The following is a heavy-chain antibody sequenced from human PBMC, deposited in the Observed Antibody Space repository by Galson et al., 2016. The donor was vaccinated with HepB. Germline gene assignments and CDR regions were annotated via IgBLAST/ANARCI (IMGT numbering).Heavy chain of an antibody. CDR1: GFTFSRYG. Sequence: SLRLSCAASGFTFSRYGMLRVRQAPGKGLQWVALISYDGSRKYYADSVKGRFTISRDNSKNTLFLQMSSLRAEDTAVYYCAKEGEAYCGTDCSLDYWGQGTLITVSS. V-gene: IGHV3-30*18. CDR3: AKEGEAYCGTDCSLDY. D-gene: IGHD2-21*02. J-gene: IGHJ4*02. CDR2: ISYDGSRK.